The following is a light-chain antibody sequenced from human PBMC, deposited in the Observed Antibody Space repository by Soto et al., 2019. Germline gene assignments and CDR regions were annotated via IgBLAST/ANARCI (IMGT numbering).Light chain of an antibody. Sequence: QSALTQPASVSGSPGQSITISCTGTSSDVGGYNYVSWYQQYPGKAPKLMIYEVSNRPSGVSNRFSGSKSGNTASLTISGLQTEDEADYYCSSYTSRTPLVFGGGTKLTVL. CDR1: SSDVGGYNY. V-gene: IGLV2-14*01. J-gene: IGLJ2*01. CDR2: EVS. CDR3: SSYTSRTPLV.